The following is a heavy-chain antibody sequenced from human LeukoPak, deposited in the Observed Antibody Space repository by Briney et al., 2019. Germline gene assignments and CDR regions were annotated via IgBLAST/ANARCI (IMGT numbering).Heavy chain of an antibody. Sequence: GGSLRLSCAASGFTFSSYWMHWVRQAPGKGLVWVSRINTDGSSTSYADSVKGRFTISRDNAKNTLYLQMNSLRAEDTAVYYCARYCSSTSCYTGIRYAFDIWGQGTMVTVSS. J-gene: IGHJ3*02. V-gene: IGHV3-74*01. D-gene: IGHD2-2*02. CDR1: GFTFSSYW. CDR2: INTDGSST. CDR3: ARYCSSTSCYTGIRYAFDI.